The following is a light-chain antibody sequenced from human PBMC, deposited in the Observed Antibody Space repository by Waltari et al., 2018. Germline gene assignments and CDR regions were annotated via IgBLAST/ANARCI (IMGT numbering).Light chain of an antibody. V-gene: IGKV4-1*01. Sequence: DIVMTQSPDSLAVSLGGRATINCEASQSVLYSSNNRNYLAWHPQKPGQSPQLVIYWASNRESGVPDRFSGSGSGTDFTLTISRLQAEDVATYYCQQYYTTPWTFGQGTKVEIK. CDR3: QQYYTTPWT. J-gene: IGKJ1*01. CDR1: QSVLYSSNNRNY. CDR2: WAS.